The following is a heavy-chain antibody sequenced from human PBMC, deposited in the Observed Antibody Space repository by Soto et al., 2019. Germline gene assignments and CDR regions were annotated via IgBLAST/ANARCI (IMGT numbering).Heavy chain of an antibody. CDR3: ARDFSGYRSSWHSFDY. CDR1: GFNLYSYS. D-gene: IGHD6-13*01. J-gene: IGHJ4*02. V-gene: IGHV3-48*04. Sequence: EVQLVESGGGLVQPGGSLRLSCEASGFNLYSYSMNWVRQAPGKGLEWVSYISGSSGTIYYAGSVQGRFTISRDNAKNSLYLQINSLRAEDTAVYYCARDFSGYRSSWHSFDYWGQGTLVTVSS. CDR2: ISGSSGTI.